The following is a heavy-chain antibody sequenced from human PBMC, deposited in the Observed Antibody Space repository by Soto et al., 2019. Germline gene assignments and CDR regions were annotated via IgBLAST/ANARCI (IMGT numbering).Heavy chain of an antibody. Sequence: ASVKVSCKASGYTFPSYAMHWVRQAPGQRLEWMGWINAGNGNTKYSQKFQGRVTITRDTSASTAYMELSSLRSEDTAVYYCARDPLWFGELYYYYGMDVWGQGTTVTVSS. CDR1: GYTFPSYA. V-gene: IGHV1-3*01. CDR3: ARDPLWFGELYYYYGMDV. J-gene: IGHJ6*02. CDR2: INAGNGNT. D-gene: IGHD3-10*01.